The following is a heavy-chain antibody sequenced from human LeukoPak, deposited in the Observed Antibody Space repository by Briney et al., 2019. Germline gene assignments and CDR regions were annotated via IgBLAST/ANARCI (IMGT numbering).Heavy chain of an antibody. CDR1: GGSISSYY. J-gene: IGHJ5*02. V-gene: IGHV4-4*09. D-gene: IGHD6-13*01. CDR3: ARHPLRIAANWFDP. CDR2: IYTSGSS. Sequence: SETLSLTCTVSGGSISSYYWSWIRQPPGKGLEWIGYIYTSGSSNYNPSLKSRVTISVDTSKNQFSLKLSSVTAADTAVYYCARHPLRIAANWFDPWGQGTLVTVSS.